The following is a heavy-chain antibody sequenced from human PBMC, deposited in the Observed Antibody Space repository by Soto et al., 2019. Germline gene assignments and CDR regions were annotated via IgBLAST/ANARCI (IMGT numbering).Heavy chain of an antibody. CDR3: ATPRSGTAAGIVPYYYYGMDV. J-gene: IGHJ6*02. V-gene: IGHV3-23*01. Sequence: HPEWSLRLSCAASGFTFSSYAMSWVRQAPGKGLEWVSAISGSGGSTYYADSVKGRFTISRDNSKNTLYLQMNSLRAEDTAVYYCATPRSGTAAGIVPYYYYGMDVWGQGTTVTVSS. D-gene: IGHD6-13*01. CDR1: GFTFSSYA. CDR2: ISGSGGST.